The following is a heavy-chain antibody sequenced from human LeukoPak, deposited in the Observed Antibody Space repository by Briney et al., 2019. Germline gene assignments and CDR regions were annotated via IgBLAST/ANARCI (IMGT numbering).Heavy chain of an antibody. Sequence: GGSLRLSCAASGFTFSSYGMHWVRQAPGKGLEWVSSINSGGGTHYADSVKGRFTISKDSSKNTVYLQMSSLRAEDTALYYCAKSMAVTGGATEYWGQGTLVTVSS. D-gene: IGHD6-19*01. V-gene: IGHV3-23*01. J-gene: IGHJ4*02. CDR2: INSGGGT. CDR1: GFTFSSYG. CDR3: AKSMAVTGGATEY.